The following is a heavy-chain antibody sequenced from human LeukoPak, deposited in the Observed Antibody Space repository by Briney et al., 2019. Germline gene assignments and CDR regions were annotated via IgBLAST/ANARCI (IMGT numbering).Heavy chain of an antibody. CDR1: GFTFSSYG. J-gene: IGHJ4*02. V-gene: IGHV3-30*02. D-gene: IGHD1-26*01. CDR2: IRYDGSNK. CDR3: AKDGVSGSYPVEFDY. Sequence: GGSLSLSCAASGFTFSSYGMHWVRQAPGKGLEWVAFIRYDGSNKYYADSVKGRFTISRDNSKNTLYLQMNSLRAEDTAVYYCAKDGVSGSYPVEFDYWGQGTLVTVSS.